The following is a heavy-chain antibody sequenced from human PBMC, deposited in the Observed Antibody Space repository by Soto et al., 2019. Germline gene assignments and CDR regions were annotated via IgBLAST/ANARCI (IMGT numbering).Heavy chain of an antibody. D-gene: IGHD2-21*02. V-gene: IGHV3-72*01. CDR1: GFPFSDRY. CDR2: GRREAESYST. CDR3: VRSIGGDDQFYD. J-gene: IGHJ4*02. Sequence: EVQLVESGGGLVQPGGSLRLSCAASGFPFSDRYMDWGRRPPGKGLEWVGRGRREAESYSTEYDASVKGRFTISRDDSENSLFLQMNSLKIEDTAVYYCVRSIGGDDQFYDWGQGTRVTVSS.